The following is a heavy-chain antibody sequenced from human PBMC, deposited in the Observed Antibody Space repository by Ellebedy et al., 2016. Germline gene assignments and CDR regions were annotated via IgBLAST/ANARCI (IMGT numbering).Heavy chain of an antibody. D-gene: IGHD3/OR15-3a*01. CDR2: IHHSGST. V-gene: IGHV4-59*01. CDR3: ARGRTGFFYDY. CDR1: SGSMSNYY. Sequence: GSLRLSCTVSSGSMSNYYWSWIRQPPGKGLEWIGFIHHSGSTHYNPSLKSRVTISLDTSKNQFSLQLTSVTAADTAVFFCARGRTGFFYDYWGQGALVAVSS. J-gene: IGHJ4*02.